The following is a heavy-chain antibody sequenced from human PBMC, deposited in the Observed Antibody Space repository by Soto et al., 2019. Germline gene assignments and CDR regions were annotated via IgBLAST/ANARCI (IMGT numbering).Heavy chain of an antibody. CDR3: AKDISTRCRGDCPPDY. J-gene: IGHJ4*02. CDR2: ILHDGNNK. D-gene: IGHD2-21*02. CDR1: GFTFSSYG. Sequence: QVQLVESGGGVVQPGRSLRLSCAASGFTFSSYGMHWVRQAPGKGLEWVAIILHDGNNKYYADSVKGRFTISRDNSKNTVYLEMNSLRPEDTAMYYCAKDISTRCRGDCPPDYWGQGTLATVSS. V-gene: IGHV3-30*18.